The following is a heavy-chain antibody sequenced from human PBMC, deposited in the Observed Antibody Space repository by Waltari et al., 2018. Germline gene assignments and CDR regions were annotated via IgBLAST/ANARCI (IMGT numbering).Heavy chain of an antibody. D-gene: IGHD6-6*01. CDR1: GGSISSYY. Sequence: QVQLQESGPGLVKPSETLSLTCTVSGGSISSYYWSWIRQPPGKGLEWIGYIYYSGSTNSNPSLKGRVTISVDTAKNQFSLKLSSVTAADTAVYYCARVSRVAARPGYYYYMDVWGKGTTVTVSS. CDR2: IYYSGST. CDR3: ARVSRVAARPGYYYYMDV. J-gene: IGHJ6*03. V-gene: IGHV4-59*01.